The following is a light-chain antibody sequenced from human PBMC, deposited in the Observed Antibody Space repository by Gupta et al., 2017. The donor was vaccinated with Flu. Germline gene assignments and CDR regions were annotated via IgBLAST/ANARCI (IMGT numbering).Light chain of an antibody. Sequence: DIQMTQSPSSMSASVGDRVTITCRASQSITTYVNWYQQKPGNAPKLLISSSSTLQSGVPSRFRGSGSGTEFTLTISSLQPEDFGDFYCQQSDRTPYTFGQGTRLEI. CDR1: QSITTY. V-gene: IGKV1-39*01. CDR3: QQSDRTPYT. CDR2: SSS. J-gene: IGKJ2*01.